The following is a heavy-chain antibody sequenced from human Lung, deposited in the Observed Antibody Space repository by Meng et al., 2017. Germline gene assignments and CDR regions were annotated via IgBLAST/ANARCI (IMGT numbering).Heavy chain of an antibody. V-gene: IGHV1-2*06. CDR3: ARDEDISAAGKLFGDY. CDR2: IDPNNDHT. J-gene: IGHJ4*02. CDR1: GYTFAAYW. Sequence: GHLGQVGPEVKKPGASVKLSCKPSGYTFAAYWIHWLRQAPGQGLEWMGRIDPNNDHTQYAQNFQGRVTMTSDTSISTVYMELNGLRSDDTAVYYCARDEDISAAGKLFGDYWGQGTLVTVSS. D-gene: IGHD6-13*01.